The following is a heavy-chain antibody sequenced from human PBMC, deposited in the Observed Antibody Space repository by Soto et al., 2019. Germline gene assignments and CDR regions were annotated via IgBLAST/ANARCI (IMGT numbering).Heavy chain of an antibody. CDR1: GFTFSDSW. CDR3: TMYDYIRGNYGIWSLY. Sequence: PGGSLRLSCAASGFTFSDSWMSWVRQAPGKGLEWVARIKSKTDGGTTDYAAPVTGRFTISRDDSKNTLSLQMNSLKTEDTAIYYCTMYDYIRGNYGIWSLYWGLGSMVIVSS. J-gene: IGHJ4*02. CDR2: IKSKTDGGTT. D-gene: IGHD3-16*01. V-gene: IGHV3-15*01.